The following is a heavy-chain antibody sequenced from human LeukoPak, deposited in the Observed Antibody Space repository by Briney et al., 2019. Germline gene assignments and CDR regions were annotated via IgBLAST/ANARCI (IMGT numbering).Heavy chain of an antibody. CDR2: IYHSGST. J-gene: IGHJ4*02. Sequence: PSETLSLTCTVSGYSISSGYYWGWIRQPPGKGLEWIGSIYHSGSTHYNPSLKSRVTISVDTSKNQFSLKLSSVTAADTAVYYCARDFRDGAGGERRLGYWGQGTLVTVSS. D-gene: IGHD1-1*01. V-gene: IGHV4-38-2*02. CDR1: GYSISSGYY. CDR3: ARDFRDGAGGERRLGY.